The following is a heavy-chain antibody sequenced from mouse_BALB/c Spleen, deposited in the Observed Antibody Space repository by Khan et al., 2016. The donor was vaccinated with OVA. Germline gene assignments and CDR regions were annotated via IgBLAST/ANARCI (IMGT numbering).Heavy chain of an antibody. Sequence: QVQLQQSGAELAKPGASVKMSCKASGYTFTSYWMHWVKQRPGQGLEWIGYINPTSGYTDYNEKFKDKATLSADKSSSTAYMQLSSLTSEDSAVYYCTRERIENWGQGTTLTVAS. CDR1: GYTFTSYW. CDR3: TRERIEN. V-gene: IGHV1-7*01. CDR2: INPTSGYT. J-gene: IGHJ2*01.